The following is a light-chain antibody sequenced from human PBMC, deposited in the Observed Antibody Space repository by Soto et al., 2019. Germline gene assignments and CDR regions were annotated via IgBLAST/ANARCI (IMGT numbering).Light chain of an antibody. CDR1: QSVISN. CDR2: GAS. CDR3: QQYNNWPQT. Sequence: EVGVKKSLATVSVTKGERATLSCRASQSVISNLAWYQQKPGQAPRLLIYGASTRATGIPARFSGSGSGTEFTLTISSLQSEDFAVYYCQQYNNWPQTFGQVTNVDI. V-gene: IGKV3-15*01. J-gene: IGKJ1*01.